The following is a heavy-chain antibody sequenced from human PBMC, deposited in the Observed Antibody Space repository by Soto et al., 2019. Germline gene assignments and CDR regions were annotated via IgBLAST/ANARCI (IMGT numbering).Heavy chain of an antibody. CDR1: GYTFTGYY. V-gene: IGHV1-2*04. CDR2: INPNSGGT. CDR3: ARGIGVVVPAARPSYYMDV. D-gene: IGHD2-2*01. J-gene: IGHJ6*03. Sequence: ASLKVSCKASGYTFTGYYMHWVRQAPGQGLEWMGWINPNSGGTNYAQKFQGWVTMTRDTSISTAYMELSRLRSDDTAVYYCARGIGVVVPAARPSYYMDVWGKGTTVTVSS.